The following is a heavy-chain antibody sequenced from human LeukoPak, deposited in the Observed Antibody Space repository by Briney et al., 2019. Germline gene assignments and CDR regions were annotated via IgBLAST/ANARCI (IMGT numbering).Heavy chain of an antibody. Sequence: GGSLRLSCAASGFTFSSYAMSWVRQAPGKGLEWVSAISGSGGSTYYADSVKGRVTISRDNSKNTLYLQMNSLGAEDTAVYYCASPGRLYSYGSSWGQGTLVTVSS. CDR1: GFTFSSYA. CDR3: ASPGRLYSYGSS. V-gene: IGHV3-23*01. J-gene: IGHJ5*02. D-gene: IGHD5-18*01. CDR2: ISGSGGST.